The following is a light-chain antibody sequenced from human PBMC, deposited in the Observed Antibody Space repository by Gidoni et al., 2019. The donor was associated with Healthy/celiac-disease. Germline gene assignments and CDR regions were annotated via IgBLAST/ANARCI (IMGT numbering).Light chain of an antibody. CDR1: SSNIGSNY. V-gene: IGLV1-47*01. Sequence: QSVLTQPPSAFGTPGQRVTISCSGSSSNIGSNYVYWYQQLHGTAPKLLIYRNNQRPSGVPDRFSGSKSGTSASLAISGLRSEDEADYYCAAWDYSLSGPVFGGGTKLTVL. J-gene: IGLJ2*01. CDR2: RNN. CDR3: AAWDYSLSGPV.